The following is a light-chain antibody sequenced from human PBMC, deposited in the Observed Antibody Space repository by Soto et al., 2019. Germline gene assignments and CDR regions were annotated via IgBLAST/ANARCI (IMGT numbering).Light chain of an antibody. CDR2: EVS. V-gene: IGLV2-14*01. CDR1: SSDVGGYIS. Sequence: QSVLTQPASVSGSLGQSITISCTGTSSDVGGYISVSWYQQHPGKAPKLVIYEVSHRPSGVSDRFSASKSGNTASLTISGLQADDEADYYCSSYTSTSTYVFGAGIKVTV. J-gene: IGLJ1*01. CDR3: SSYTSTSTYV.